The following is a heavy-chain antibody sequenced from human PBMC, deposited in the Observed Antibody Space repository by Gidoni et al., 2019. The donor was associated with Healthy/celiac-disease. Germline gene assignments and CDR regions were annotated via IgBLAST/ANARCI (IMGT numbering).Heavy chain of an antibody. Sequence: EVQLVASGGGLVKPGRPLRPSCAASGFTFSSSSTNWVRQAPGKGLEWVSSISSSSSYIYYADSVKGRFTISRDNAKNSLYLQMNSLRAEDTAVYYCARDLDSSGYFALGYFDYWGQGTLVTVSS. V-gene: IGHV3-21*01. CDR1: GFTFSSSS. CDR2: ISSSSSYI. CDR3: ARDLDSSGYFALGYFDY. J-gene: IGHJ4*02. D-gene: IGHD3-22*01.